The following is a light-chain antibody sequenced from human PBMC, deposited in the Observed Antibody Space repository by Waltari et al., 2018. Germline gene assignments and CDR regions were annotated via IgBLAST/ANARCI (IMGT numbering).Light chain of an antibody. J-gene: IGLJ2*01. Sequence: QSALTQPASVSVSLGQSITISCPGSSSDIVSYDYFSWYQHHPGKAPRLLIYDVTHRPSGVSSRFSGSKSDSTASLTISGLQSGDEADYYCVSYADTDSLIFGGGTQLTV. CDR1: SSDIVSYDY. CDR3: VSYADTDSLI. CDR2: DVT. V-gene: IGLV2-14*03.